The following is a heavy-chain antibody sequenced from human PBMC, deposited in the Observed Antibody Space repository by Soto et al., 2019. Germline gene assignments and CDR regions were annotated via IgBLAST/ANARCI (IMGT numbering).Heavy chain of an antibody. J-gene: IGHJ6*02. V-gene: IGHV2-5*01. CDR2: IYWNDDK. CDR1: GFSLSTSGVG. Sequence: SGPTLVNPTQTLTLTCTFSGFSLSTSGVGVGWIRQPPGKALEWLALIYWNDDKRYSPSLKSRLTITKDTSKNQVVLTMTNMDPVDTATYYCAHRGPHCSGGSCYSWDYHYYGMDVWGQGTTVTVSS. D-gene: IGHD2-15*01. CDR3: AHRGPHCSGGSCYSWDYHYYGMDV.